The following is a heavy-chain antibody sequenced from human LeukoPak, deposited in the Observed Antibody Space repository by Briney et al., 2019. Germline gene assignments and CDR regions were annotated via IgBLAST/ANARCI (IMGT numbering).Heavy chain of an antibody. D-gene: IGHD4-11*01. J-gene: IGHJ4*02. CDR2: ISPNSGGT. Sequence: ASVKVSCKASGYTFTGYYMRGVPQAPGGGVEWRGWISPNSGGTKYAQKFQGRITISRDTAISTAYMELSRLRADDTAVYYCARDDYSNYGGYRYWGQGTLVTVSS. CDR3: ARDDYSNYGGYRY. CDR1: GYTFTGYY. V-gene: IGHV1-2*02.